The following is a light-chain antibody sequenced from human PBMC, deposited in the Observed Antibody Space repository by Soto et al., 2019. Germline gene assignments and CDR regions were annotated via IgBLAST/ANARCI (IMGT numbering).Light chain of an antibody. V-gene: IGKV3-20*01. CDR1: QSVSSSN. J-gene: IGKJ5*01. Sequence: EIVLTQSPGTLSLSPGERATLSCRASQSVSSSNLAWYQQKPGQAPRLFIHGAFTRATGIPDRFSGSGSGTDFTLTISRLEPEDFAVYYCQHYGSSPPITFGQGTRLEIK. CDR3: QHYGSSPPIT. CDR2: GAF.